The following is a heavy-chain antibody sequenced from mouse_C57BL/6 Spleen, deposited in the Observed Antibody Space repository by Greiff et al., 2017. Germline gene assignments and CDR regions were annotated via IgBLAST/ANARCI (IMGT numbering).Heavy chain of an antibody. CDR3: AREATVVARWYCDV. J-gene: IGHJ1*03. Sequence: QVQLQQPGAELVKPGASVKLSCKASGYTFTSYWMHWVKQRPGRGLEWIGRIDPNSGGTKYNEKFKGKATLTVDKPSSTAYMQRSSLTSEDSAVYYCAREATVVARWYCDVWGTGTTVTVSS. V-gene: IGHV1-72*01. D-gene: IGHD1-1*01. CDR1: GYTFTSYW. CDR2: IDPNSGGT.